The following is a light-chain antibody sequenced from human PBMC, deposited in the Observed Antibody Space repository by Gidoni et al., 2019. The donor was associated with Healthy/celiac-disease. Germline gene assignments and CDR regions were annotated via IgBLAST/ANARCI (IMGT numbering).Light chain of an antibody. V-gene: IGKV2-28*01. J-gene: IGKJ1*01. CDR2: LGS. Sequence: DIVMTQSPLSLPVTPGEPASISCRSSQSLLHSNGYNYLDWYLQKPGQSPQLLIYLGSNRASGVPDRFSGSGSGTDFTLKISRVEAEDVGVYYCRQALQTLTFGQGTKVEIK. CDR3: RQALQTLT. CDR1: QSLLHSNGYNY.